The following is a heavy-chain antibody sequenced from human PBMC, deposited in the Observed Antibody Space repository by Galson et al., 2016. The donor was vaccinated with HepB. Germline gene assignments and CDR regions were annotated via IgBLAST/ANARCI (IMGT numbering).Heavy chain of an antibody. V-gene: IGHV3-13*01. J-gene: IGHJ4*02. D-gene: IGHD6-19*01. CDR2: IDIAGDT. Sequence: SLRLSCAASGFIFSKYDMHWVRQVAGKGLEWVSCIDIAGDTYYPDSVKGRFTISRENAKSTVYLQINSLRAEDTAVYYCVRGVAGCDYWGQGTLVTVSS. CDR1: GFIFSKYD. CDR3: VRGVAGCDY.